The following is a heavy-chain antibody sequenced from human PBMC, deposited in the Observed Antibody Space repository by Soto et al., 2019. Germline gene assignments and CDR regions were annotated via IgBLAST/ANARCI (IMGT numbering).Heavy chain of an antibody. D-gene: IGHD4-17*01. V-gene: IGHV4-59*01. CDR1: GGSISSYY. CDR2: IYYSGNT. Sequence: SETLSLTCPVSGGSISSYYWSWIRQSPGKGLEWIGCIYYSGNTNYNPSLKSRVTISVNTSKNQFSLRLTSVTAADTAVYYCARAAVTHERYHYGMDVWGQGTTVTVSS. CDR3: ARAAVTHERYHYGMDV. J-gene: IGHJ6*02.